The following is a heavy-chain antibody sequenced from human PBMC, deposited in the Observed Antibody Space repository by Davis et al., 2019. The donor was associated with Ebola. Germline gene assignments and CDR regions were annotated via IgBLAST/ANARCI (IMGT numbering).Heavy chain of an antibody. V-gene: IGHV1-8*01. Sequence: AASVKVSCKASGYTFTSYDINWVRQATGQGLEWMGWMNPNSGNIGYAQKFQGRVTMTRHTSISTAYMELSSLRFEDTAVYYCARRADYYDSSSYFLWGQGTLVTVSS. CDR3: ARRADYYDSSSYFL. D-gene: IGHD3-22*01. J-gene: IGHJ4*02. CDR1: GYTFTSYD. CDR2: MNPNSGNI.